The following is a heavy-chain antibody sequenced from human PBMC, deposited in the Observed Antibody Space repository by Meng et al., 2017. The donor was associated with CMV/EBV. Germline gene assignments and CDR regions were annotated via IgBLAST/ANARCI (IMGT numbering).Heavy chain of an antibody. V-gene: IGHV1-69*12. CDR1: GGTFSSYA. CDR3: ARGSGAGTTWSYFDY. Sequence: QVQSVQAGAEVKKPGSPVKVSCKASGGTFSSYAISWVRQAPGQGLEWMGGIIPIFGTANYAQKFQGRVTITADESTSTAYMELSSLRSEDTAVYYCARGSGAGTTWSYFDYWGQGTLVTVSS. CDR2: IIPIFGTA. D-gene: IGHD1-7*01. J-gene: IGHJ4*02.